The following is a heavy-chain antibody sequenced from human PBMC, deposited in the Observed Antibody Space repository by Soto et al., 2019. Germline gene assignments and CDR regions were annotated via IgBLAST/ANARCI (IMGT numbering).Heavy chain of an antibody. J-gene: IGHJ6*02. CDR3: ARAKVVTAMPFVSYYYYGMDV. D-gene: IGHD2-21*02. CDR1: GFTFSSYG. Sequence: QVQLVESGGGVVQPGRSLRLSCAASGFTFSSYGMHWVRQAPGKGLEWVAVIWYDGSNKYYADSVKGRFTISRDNSKNTLYLQMNSQRAEDTAVYYCARAKVVTAMPFVSYYYYGMDVWGQGTTVTVSS. V-gene: IGHV3-33*01. CDR2: IWYDGSNK.